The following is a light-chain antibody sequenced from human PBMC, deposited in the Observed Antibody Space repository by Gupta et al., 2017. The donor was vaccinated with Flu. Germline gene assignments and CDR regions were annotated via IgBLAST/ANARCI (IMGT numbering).Light chain of an antibody. CDR1: SSNIGAGYD. CDR3: QSYESSLSGSDV. Sequence: QSVLTQPPSVSGAPGQMVTISCTGSSSNIGAGYDVHWYQQLPGTAPKLLIYGNSNRPAGVPDRFSGSKSGTSASLAITGLQAEDEADYYCQSYESSLSGSDVFGTGTKVTVL. V-gene: IGLV1-40*01. J-gene: IGLJ1*01. CDR2: GNS.